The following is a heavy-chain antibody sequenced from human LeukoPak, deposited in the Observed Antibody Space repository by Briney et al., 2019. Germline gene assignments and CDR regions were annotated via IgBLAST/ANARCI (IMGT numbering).Heavy chain of an antibody. J-gene: IGHJ6*02. D-gene: IGHD2-15*01. CDR1: GFTFSSYW. CDR2: IKQDGSEK. CDR3: ARSSKRDCSGGSCYYYYGMDV. Sequence: PGGSLRLSCAASGFTFSSYWMSWFRQAPGKGLEWVANIKQDGSEKYYVDSVKGRFTISRDNAKNSLDLQMNSLRAEDTAVYFCARSSKRDCSGGSCYYYYGMDVWGQGTTVTVSS. V-gene: IGHV3-7*03.